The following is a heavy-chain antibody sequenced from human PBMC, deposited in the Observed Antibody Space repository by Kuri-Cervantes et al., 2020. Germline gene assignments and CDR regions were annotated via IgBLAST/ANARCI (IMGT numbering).Heavy chain of an antibody. CDR2: INPNDGGS. CDR3: ARDQGNWEAFDI. Sequence: ASVKVSCKASGFTFTGYYIHWVRQAPGQGLEWMGWINPNDGGSQCEQKFQGWVTMTRDTSITTVYMELSRLKSDDTAVYYRARDQGNWEAFDIWGQGTMVTVSS. D-gene: IGHD1-26*01. J-gene: IGHJ3*02. V-gene: IGHV1-2*04. CDR1: GFTFTGYY.